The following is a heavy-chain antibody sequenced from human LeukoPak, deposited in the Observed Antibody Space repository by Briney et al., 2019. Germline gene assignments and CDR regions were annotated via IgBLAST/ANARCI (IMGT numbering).Heavy chain of an antibody. CDR2: INPNSGGT. CDR3: ARGCSSTSCFRDWFDP. CDR1: GYTFTDYY. J-gene: IGHJ5*02. V-gene: IGHV1-2*02. Sequence: ASVKVSCRASGYTFTDYYMHWVRQAPGQGLEWMGWINPNSGGTNYAQKFQGRVTMTRDTSISTAYMELSRLRSDDTAVYYCARGCSSTSCFRDWFDPWGQGTLVTVSS. D-gene: IGHD2-2*01.